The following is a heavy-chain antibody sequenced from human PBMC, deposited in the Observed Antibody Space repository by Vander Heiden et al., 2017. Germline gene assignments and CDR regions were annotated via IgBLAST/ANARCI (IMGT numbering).Heavy chain of an antibody. V-gene: IGHV3-23*01. CDR3: AKGRESRGAYRPFDF. CDR2: ISNSGSST. Sequence: EVLLLESGGGLVQPGESLRLSCAASGFTFSSYAMSWVRQGPGKGLEWVSAISNSGSSTNFADSVKGRFTISRDNSKYTLYLQMNSLRAEDTAVYFCAKGRESRGAYRPFDFWGQGILVTVSS. CDR1: GFTFSSYA. D-gene: IGHD3-16*01. J-gene: IGHJ4*02.